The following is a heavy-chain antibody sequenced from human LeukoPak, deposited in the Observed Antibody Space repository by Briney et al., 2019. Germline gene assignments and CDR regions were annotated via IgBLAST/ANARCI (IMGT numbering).Heavy chain of an antibody. CDR1: GGTFSSYA. J-gene: IGHJ4*02. CDR2: IIPILGIA. CDR3: ARLMVAANIGYCSGGSCYSSDY. V-gene: IGHV1-69*04. Sequence: SVKVSCKASGGTFSSYAISWVRQAPGQGLEWMGRIIPILGIANYAQKFQGRVTITADKSTSTAYMELSSLRSEDTAVYYCARLMVAANIGYCSGGSCYSSDYLGQGTLVTGSS. D-gene: IGHD2-15*01.